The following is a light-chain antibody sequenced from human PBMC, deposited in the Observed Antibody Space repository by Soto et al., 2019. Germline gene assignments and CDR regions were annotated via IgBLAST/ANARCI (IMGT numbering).Light chain of an antibody. CDR1: QSLNNE. CDR3: QQYHRSSIT. J-gene: IGKJ5*01. V-gene: IGKV1-5*01. Sequence: DIQMTQSPSTLSASVGDRVTITCRASQSLNNELAWYQQKPGKAPNLLMYDASTLERGVPSRFSSTGSGTEFTLTISSLQPDDFATYYCQQYHRSSITFGQGTRLEIK. CDR2: DAS.